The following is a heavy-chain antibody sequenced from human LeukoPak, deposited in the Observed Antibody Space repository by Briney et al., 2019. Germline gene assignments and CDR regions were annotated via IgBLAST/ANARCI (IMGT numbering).Heavy chain of an antibody. CDR3: VREGASGYYYAMDV. CDR2: IKSDGSST. D-gene: IGHD4/OR15-4a*01. V-gene: IGHV3-74*01. J-gene: IGHJ6*02. CDR1: GFTFSSYA. Sequence: PGGSLRLSCAASGFTFSSYAMHWVRQAPGKGLVWVSRIKSDGSSTSYADSVKGRFTISRDNAKNTLYLQMNSLRAEDTAVYYCVREGASGYYYAMDVWGQGTTVTVSS.